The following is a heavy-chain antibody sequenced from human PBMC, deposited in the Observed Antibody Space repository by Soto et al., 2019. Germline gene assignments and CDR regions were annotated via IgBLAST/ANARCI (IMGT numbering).Heavy chain of an antibody. CDR1: GGSISSGGYY. CDR2: IYYSGST. V-gene: IGHV4-31*03. J-gene: IGHJ3*02. D-gene: IGHD3-3*01. CDR3: AREPHYDFWSGPSDAFDI. Sequence: QVQLQESGPGLVKPSQTLSLTCTVSGGSISSGGYYWSWIRQHPGKGLEWIGYIYYSGSTYYNPSHKSRVTISVDTSKNQYSLKLSSVTAADTAVYYCAREPHYDFWSGPSDAFDIWGQGTMVTVSS.